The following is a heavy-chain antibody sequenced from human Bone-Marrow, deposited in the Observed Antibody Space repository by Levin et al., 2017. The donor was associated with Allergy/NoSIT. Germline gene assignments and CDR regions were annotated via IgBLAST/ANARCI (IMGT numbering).Heavy chain of an antibody. J-gene: IGHJ6*02. V-gene: IGHV3-30*18. CDR2: ISYDGSNK. D-gene: IGHD6-6*01. Sequence: PGGSLRLSCAASGFTFSSYGMHWVRQAPGKGLEWVAVISYDGSNKYYADSVKVRFTISRDNSKNTLYLQMNSLRAEDTAVYYCAKDHEYSSSSYYYYYGMDVWGQGTTVTVSS. CDR1: GFTFSSYG. CDR3: AKDHEYSSSSYYYYYGMDV.